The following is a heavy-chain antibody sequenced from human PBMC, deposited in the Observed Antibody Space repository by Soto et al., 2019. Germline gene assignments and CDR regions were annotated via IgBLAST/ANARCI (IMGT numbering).Heavy chain of an antibody. CDR2: IYPHDSDT. J-gene: IGHJ6*02. D-gene: IGHD4-17*01. V-gene: IGHV5-51*01. CDR1: GYNFHTYW. Sequence: GESLKISCNGSGYNFHTYWIAWVRQMPGKGLEWMGFIYPHDSDTRYSPSFRGQVTISADKSINTAYLQWTSLKASDTAIYFCARPTDYHYGMQVWGQGTTVTVSS. CDR3: ARPTDYHYGMQV.